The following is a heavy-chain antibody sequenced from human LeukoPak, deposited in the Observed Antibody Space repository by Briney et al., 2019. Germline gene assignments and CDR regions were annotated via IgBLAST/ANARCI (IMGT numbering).Heavy chain of an antibody. J-gene: IGHJ4*02. V-gene: IGHV3-11*04. CDR3: ARSLIVASEDY. CDR1: GFGFASFY. D-gene: IGHD3-22*01. Sequence: PGGSLRLSCAASGFGFASFYMGWIRQVPGKGLDYIAFISASGAAPYYAESVKGRFTISRHNAKNSVSLHMNSLSADDTAVYYCARSLIVASEDYWGQGTLVTVSS. CDR2: ISASGAAP.